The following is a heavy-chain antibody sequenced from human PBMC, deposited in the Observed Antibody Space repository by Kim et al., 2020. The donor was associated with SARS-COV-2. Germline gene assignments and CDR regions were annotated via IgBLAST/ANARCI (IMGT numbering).Heavy chain of an antibody. D-gene: IGHD3-10*01. Sequence: YHPSLQRRVTISVHTSKTQCSLRLSSVTAADTAVYYCARSVLLWNGGFDYWGQGTLVTVSS. CDR3: ARSVLLWNGGFDY. J-gene: IGHJ4*02. V-gene: IGHV4-34*01.